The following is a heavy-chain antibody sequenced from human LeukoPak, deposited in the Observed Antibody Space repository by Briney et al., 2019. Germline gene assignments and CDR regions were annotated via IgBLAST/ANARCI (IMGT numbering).Heavy chain of an antibody. V-gene: IGHV4-38-2*02. CDR3: ARPVPEGAFDI. J-gene: IGHJ3*02. Sequence: SETLSLTCTVSGYSISSGYYWGWIRQPPGKGLEWIGSIYHSGSTNYNPSLKSRVTISVDTSKNQFSLKLSSVTAADTAVYYCARPVPEGAFDIWGQGTMVTVSS. CDR1: GYSISSGYY. D-gene: IGHD3-10*01. CDR2: IYHSGST.